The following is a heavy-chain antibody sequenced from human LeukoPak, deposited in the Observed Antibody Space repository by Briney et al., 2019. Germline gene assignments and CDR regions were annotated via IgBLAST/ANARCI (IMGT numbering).Heavy chain of an antibody. CDR1: GGSIRCYY. Sequence: SETLSLTCTVSGGSIRCYYWSWIRQPPGKGLEWIGYIYYSGSTNYNPSLKSRVTISVDTSKNQFSLKLSSVTAADTAVYYCARRDSSGWSYFDYWGQGTLVTVSS. CDR3: ARRDSSGWSYFDY. D-gene: IGHD6-19*01. J-gene: IGHJ4*02. CDR2: IYYSGST. V-gene: IGHV4-59*08.